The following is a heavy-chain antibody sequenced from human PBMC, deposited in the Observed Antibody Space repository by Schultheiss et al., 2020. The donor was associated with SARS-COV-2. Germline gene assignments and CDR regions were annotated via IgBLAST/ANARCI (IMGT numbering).Heavy chain of an antibody. CDR1: GFTFTSYA. V-gene: IGHV3-21*01. J-gene: IGHJ6*02. CDR3: ARHYGMDV. Sequence: GGSLRLSCAASGFTFTSYAMHWVRQAPGKGLEWVSTISGTGGSTYYADSVKGRFTISRDNAKNSLYLQMNSLRAEDTAVYYCARHYGMDVWGQGTTVTVSS. CDR2: ISGTGGST.